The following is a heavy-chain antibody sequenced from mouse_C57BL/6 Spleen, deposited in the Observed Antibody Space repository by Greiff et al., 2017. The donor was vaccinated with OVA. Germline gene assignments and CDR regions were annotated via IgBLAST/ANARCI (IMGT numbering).Heavy chain of an antibody. V-gene: IGHV1-52*01. CDR3: ARWDLFATVDFDY. CDR2: IDPSDSET. Sequence: QVQLQQPGAELVRPGSSVKLSCKASGYTFTSYWMHWVKQRPIQGLEWIGNIDPSDSETHYNQKFKDKATLTVDKSSSTAYMQLSSLTSEDAAVYDCARWDLFATVDFDYWGQGTTLTVSS. CDR1: GYTFTSYW. J-gene: IGHJ2*01. D-gene: IGHD1-1*01.